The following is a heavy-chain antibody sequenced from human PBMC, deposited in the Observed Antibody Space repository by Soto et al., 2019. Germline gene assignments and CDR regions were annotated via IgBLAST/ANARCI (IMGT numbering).Heavy chain of an antibody. CDR1: GGTFSSYA. V-gene: IGHV1-69*06. CDR3: ARGASTGTTAAFDY. J-gene: IGHJ4*02. CDR2: IIPIFGTA. D-gene: IGHD1-7*01. Sequence: ASVKVSCKASGGTFSSYAISWVRQAPGQGLEWMGGIIPIFGTANYAQKFQGRVTITADKSTSTAYMELSSLRSEDTAVYYCARGASTGTTAAFDYWGQGTLVTVSS.